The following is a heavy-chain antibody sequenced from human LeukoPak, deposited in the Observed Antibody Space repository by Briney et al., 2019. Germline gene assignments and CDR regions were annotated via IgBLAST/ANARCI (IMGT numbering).Heavy chain of an antibody. D-gene: IGHD3-16*01. CDR3: ARRDVLGPYYYGMDV. CDR1: GFTFSSYG. CDR2: IWYDGSNK. J-gene: IGHJ6*02. V-gene: IGHV3-33*01. Sequence: GRSLRLSCAASGFTFSSYGMHWVRQAPGKGLEWVAVIWYDGSNKYYADSVKGRFTISRDNSKNTLYLQMNSLRAEDTAVYYCARRDVLGPYYYGMDVWGQGTTVTVSS.